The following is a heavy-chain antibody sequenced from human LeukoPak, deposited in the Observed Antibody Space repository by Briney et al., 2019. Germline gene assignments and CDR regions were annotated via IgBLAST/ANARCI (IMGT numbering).Heavy chain of an antibody. Sequence: GESLKISCKGSGYSFTSYWIGWVRQMPGKGLEWMGIIYPGDSDTRYSPSFQGQVTISADKSISTAYLQWSSLKASDTAMYYCARHGATVTTGDAFDIWGQGKMVTVSS. CDR3: ARHGATVTTGDAFDI. V-gene: IGHV5-51*01. CDR2: IYPGDSDT. D-gene: IGHD4-17*01. J-gene: IGHJ3*02. CDR1: GYSFTSYW.